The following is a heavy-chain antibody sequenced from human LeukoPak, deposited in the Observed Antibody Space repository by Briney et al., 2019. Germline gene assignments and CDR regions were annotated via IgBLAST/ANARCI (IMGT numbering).Heavy chain of an antibody. V-gene: IGHV4-39*07. J-gene: IGHJ3*02. D-gene: IGHD5-18*01. CDR2: LYHSGTI. CDR3: ARDLKIQLWLHGAFDI. Sequence: SETLSLTCTVSGDSLRTTTYYWNWIRQPPGKGLEWIGGLYHSGTIYYNPSLKSRVTISADKSKNHFSLKLTSVTAADTAVYYCARDLKIQLWLHGAFDIWGQGTMVTVSS. CDR1: GDSLRTTTYY.